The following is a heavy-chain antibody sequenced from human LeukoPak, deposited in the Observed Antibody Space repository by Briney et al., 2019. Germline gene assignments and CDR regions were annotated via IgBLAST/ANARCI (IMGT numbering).Heavy chain of an antibody. CDR2: IYSGGRT. CDR1: GFTVSSKY. D-gene: IGHD3-22*01. J-gene: IGHJ4*02. CDR3: ASHYYDSNGYQYLDN. V-gene: IGHV3-66*04. Sequence: GGSLRLSCAASGFTVSSKYMSWVRQAPGKGLEWVSIIYSGGRTYYAESVKGRFTISRDSSKNTLYLQMSDLRAEDTAMYFCASHYYDSNGYQYLDNWGQGTLVTVSS.